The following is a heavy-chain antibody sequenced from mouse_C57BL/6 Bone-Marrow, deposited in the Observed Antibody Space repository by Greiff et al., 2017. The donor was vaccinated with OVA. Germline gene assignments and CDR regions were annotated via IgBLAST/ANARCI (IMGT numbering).Heavy chain of an antibody. CDR2: INYDGSST. CDR3: ARDRLYYGSSLYAMDY. CDR1: GFTFSDSY. J-gene: IGHJ4*01. Sequence: EVKLMESEGGLVQPGSSMKLSCTASGFTFSDSYMAWVRQVPEKGLEWVANINYDGSSTYYLDSLKSRFIISRDNAKNILYLQMSSLKSEDTATYYCARDRLYYGSSLYAMDYWGKGTSVTVSS. D-gene: IGHD1-1*01. V-gene: IGHV5-16*01.